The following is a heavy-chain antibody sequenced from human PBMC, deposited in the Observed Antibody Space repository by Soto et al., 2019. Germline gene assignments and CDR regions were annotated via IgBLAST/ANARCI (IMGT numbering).Heavy chain of an antibody. V-gene: IGHV4-59*01. CDR2: IYYSGST. CDR3: ARGDYILLTLDY. CDR1: GGSISSYY. J-gene: IGHJ4*02. D-gene: IGHD4-17*01. Sequence: SETLSLTCTVSGGSISSYYWSWIRQPPGKGLEWIGYIYYSGSTNYNPSLKSRVTISVDTSKNQFSLKLSSVTAADTAVYYCARGDYILLTLDYWGQGTLVTVSS.